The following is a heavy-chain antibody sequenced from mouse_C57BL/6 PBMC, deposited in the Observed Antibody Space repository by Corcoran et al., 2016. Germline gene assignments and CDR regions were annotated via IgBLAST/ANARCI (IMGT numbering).Heavy chain of an antibody. Sequence: QIQLVQSGPELKKPGATVQISCKASGYTFTTYGMSWVKQAPGKGLKWMGWINTYSGVPTYADDFKGRFAFSLETSASTAYLQINNLKNEDTATYFCARYTTVVEGAMDYWGQGTSVTVSS. CDR3: ARYTTVVEGAMDY. CDR2: INTYSGVP. V-gene: IGHV9-3*01. CDR1: GYTFTTYG. D-gene: IGHD1-1*01. J-gene: IGHJ4*01.